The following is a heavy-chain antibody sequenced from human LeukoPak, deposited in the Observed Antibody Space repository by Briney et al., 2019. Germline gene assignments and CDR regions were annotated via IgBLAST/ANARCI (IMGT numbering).Heavy chain of an antibody. CDR1: EFTFSSYG. Sequence: GRSLRLSCAASEFTFSSYGMHWVRQAPGKGLEWVAVIWYDGSNKYYGDSVKGRFTISRDNSKFTLFLQMKSPRTEDTAVYYCAREVGDRAMAFDYWGQGTLVTVSS. CDR3: AREVGDRAMAFDY. J-gene: IGHJ4*02. D-gene: IGHD5-18*01. CDR2: IWYDGSNK. V-gene: IGHV3-33*01.